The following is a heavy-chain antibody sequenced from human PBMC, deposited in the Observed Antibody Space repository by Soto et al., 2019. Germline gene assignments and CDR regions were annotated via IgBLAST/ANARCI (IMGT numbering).Heavy chain of an antibody. V-gene: IGHV1-69*01. D-gene: IGHD1-26*01. CDR2: IIPDFGTG. CDR1: GGTFNSYA. J-gene: IGHJ4*02. CDR3: ARERGGYNRGDFEF. Sequence: QVLLVQSGAEVREPGSSVNVSCKASGGTFNSYAISWVRQAPGQGLEWMGGIIPDFGTGSSAQKFRGRVSIIADASTTTVYMGLSGLTLEDTAVYYCARERGGYNRGDFEFWGQGTQVIVSS.